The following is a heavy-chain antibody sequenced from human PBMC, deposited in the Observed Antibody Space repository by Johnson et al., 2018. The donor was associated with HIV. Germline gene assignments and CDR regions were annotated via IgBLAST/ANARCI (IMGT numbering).Heavy chain of an antibody. CDR1: GFIFSNYN. J-gene: IGHJ3*02. D-gene: IGHD6-19*01. V-gene: IGHV3-11*04. CDR2: ITSSGSSV. Sequence: QVQLVESGGGLIQPGGSLRLSCKVSGFIFSNYNMAWIRQSPGKGLECLSYITSSGSSVYYTDFVKGRFTISRDNAKNSLYLQMNSLRAEDTAVYYCARMYSSGWYDLRVVYAFDIWGQGTMVTVSS. CDR3: ARMYSSGWYDLRVVYAFDI.